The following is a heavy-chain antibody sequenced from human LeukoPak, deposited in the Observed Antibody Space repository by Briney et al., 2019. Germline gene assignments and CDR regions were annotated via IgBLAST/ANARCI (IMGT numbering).Heavy chain of an antibody. CDR1: GFTFDDYA. J-gene: IGHJ3*02. CDR3: VKDRKSRDLDSLDI. D-gene: IGHD5-24*01. CDR2: IYWDSSSV. Sequence: GGSLRLSCAASGFTFDDYAMHWVRQAPGKGLEWVSGIYWDSSSVDYADSVKGRFTISRDNAKNSLYLQMNSLGTDDTAVYYCVKDRKSRDLDSLDIWGQGTMVTVSS. V-gene: IGHV3-9*01.